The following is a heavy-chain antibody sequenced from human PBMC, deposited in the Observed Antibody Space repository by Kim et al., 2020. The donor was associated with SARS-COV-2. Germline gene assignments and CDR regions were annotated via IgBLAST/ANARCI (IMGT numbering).Heavy chain of an antibody. V-gene: IGHV3-30*18. CDR3: AKGTSFVPAAMLLDY. Sequence: GGSLRLSCAASGFTFSSYGMHWVRQAPGKGLEWVAVISYDGSNKYYADSVKGRFTISRDNSKNTLYLQMNSLRAEDTAVYYCAKGTSFVPAAMLLDYWGQGTLVTVSS. J-gene: IGHJ4*02. D-gene: IGHD2-2*01. CDR1: GFTFSSYG. CDR2: ISYDGSNK.